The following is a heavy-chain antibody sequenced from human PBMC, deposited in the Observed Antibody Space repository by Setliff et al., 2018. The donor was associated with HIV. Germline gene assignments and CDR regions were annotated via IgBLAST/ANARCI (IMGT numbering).Heavy chain of an antibody. D-gene: IGHD2-21*02. CDR2: INSSGDST. J-gene: IGHJ4*02. V-gene: IGHV1-46*01. CDR3: SRAPIYCGGDCYLFDS. Sequence: GASVKVSCKASGYTFISYYIHWVRQAPGQGLEWMGIINSSGDSTSYAQKFQGRVTMTRDTSITTTYMELTRLTSDYTAIYYCSRAPIYCGGDCYLFDSWGQGTLVTVSS. CDR1: GYTFISYY.